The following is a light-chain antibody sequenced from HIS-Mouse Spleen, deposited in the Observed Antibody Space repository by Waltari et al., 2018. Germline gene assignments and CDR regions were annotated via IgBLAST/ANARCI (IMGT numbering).Light chain of an antibody. Sequence: DIQMTQSPSSLSASVGDRVTITCRASQGISSWLAWYPQEPEKAPKSLCYAASSLQSWVPSRFSGNASGTDFTLTISSLQPEDFATYYCQQYNSYPLTFCGGTKVEIK. J-gene: IGKJ4*01. CDR3: QQYNSYPLT. V-gene: IGKV1D-16*01. CDR2: AAS. CDR1: QGISSW.